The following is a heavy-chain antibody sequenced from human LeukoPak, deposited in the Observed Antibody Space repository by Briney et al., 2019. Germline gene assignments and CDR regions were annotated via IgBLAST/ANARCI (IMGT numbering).Heavy chain of an antibody. J-gene: IGHJ5*02. Sequence: ASVKVSCKASGYTFTSYGISWVRQAPGQGLEWMGWISAYNGNTNYAQKLQGRVTMTTDTSTSTAYMELRSLRSDDTAVYYCARVIVVVPGSDIWFDPWGQGTLVTVSS. CDR3: ARVIVVVPGSDIWFDP. CDR1: GYTFTSYG. CDR2: ISAYNGNT. D-gene: IGHD2-2*01. V-gene: IGHV1-18*01.